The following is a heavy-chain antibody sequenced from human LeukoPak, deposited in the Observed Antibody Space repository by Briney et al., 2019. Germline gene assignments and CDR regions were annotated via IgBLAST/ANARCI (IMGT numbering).Heavy chain of an antibody. CDR1: GFTFSSYW. CDR2: INSGGSDS. J-gene: IGHJ4*02. Sequence: GGSLRLSCAASGFTFSSYWIHWVRQAPGKGLVWVSRINSGGSDSIYADSVKGRFTISRDNAQNTVYLQMNSLRAEDTAIYYCARGHSTGCFDYWGQGTQVTVSS. D-gene: IGHD1-14*01. CDR3: ARGHSTGCFDY. V-gene: IGHV3-74*01.